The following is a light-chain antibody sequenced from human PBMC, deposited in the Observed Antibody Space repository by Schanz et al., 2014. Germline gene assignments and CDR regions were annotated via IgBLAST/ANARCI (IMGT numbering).Light chain of an antibody. V-gene: IGLV2-14*01. CDR1: SSDVGGYNY. CDR2: DVN. J-gene: IGLJ1*01. Sequence: QSALTQPASVSGSPGQSITISCTGTSSDVGGYNYVSWYQQHPGKAPKLMIYDVNNRPSGVSNRFSGSKSGNTASLTISGLRAEDEADYYCTSYTSGSTDVFGSGTKLTVL. CDR3: TSYTSGSTDV.